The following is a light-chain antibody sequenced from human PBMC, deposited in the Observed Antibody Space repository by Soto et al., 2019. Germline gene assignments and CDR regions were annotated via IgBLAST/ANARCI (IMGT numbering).Light chain of an antibody. CDR1: SSDIGSYNF. V-gene: IGLV2-23*01. Sequence: QSALTQPASVSGSPGQSITISCTGTSSDIGSYNFVSWYQQHPDKAPKVIIYEASKRPSGVSNRFSGSKSGYTASLTISGLQAEDEADYYCCSYVATSTYVFGTGTKVTVL. CDR3: CSYVATSTYV. J-gene: IGLJ1*01. CDR2: EAS.